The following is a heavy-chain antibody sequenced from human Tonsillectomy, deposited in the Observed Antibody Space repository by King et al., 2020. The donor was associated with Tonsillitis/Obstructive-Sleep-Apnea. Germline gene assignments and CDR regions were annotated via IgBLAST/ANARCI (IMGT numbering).Heavy chain of an antibody. Sequence: QLQESGPGLVKPSETLSLTCTVSGGSISSSNCYCGWIRQPPGKGLEWIGNIYYSGSTYYNPSLKSRLTISVDTSKNQFSLKLSSVTAADTAVYYCARREDGDYAFDYWGQGTLVTVSS. V-gene: IGHV4-39*01. D-gene: IGHD4-17*01. CDR2: IYYSGST. J-gene: IGHJ4*02. CDR3: ARREDGDYAFDY. CDR1: GGSISSSNCY.